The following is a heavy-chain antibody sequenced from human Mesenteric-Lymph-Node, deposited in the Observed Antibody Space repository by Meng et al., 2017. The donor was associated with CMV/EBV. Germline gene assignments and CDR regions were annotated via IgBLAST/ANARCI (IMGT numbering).Heavy chain of an antibody. Sequence: GSLRLSCALSGFTVSSDFMSWVRQAPGKGLEWVSVIHSSYGTHYADSVKGLFIISRDDSKNTLSLQMNSLTAGDTAVYYCARGRFDSWGQGTLVTVSS. CDR1: GFTVSSDF. CDR3: ARGRFDS. CDR2: IHSSYGT. J-gene: IGHJ4*02. V-gene: IGHV3-53*01.